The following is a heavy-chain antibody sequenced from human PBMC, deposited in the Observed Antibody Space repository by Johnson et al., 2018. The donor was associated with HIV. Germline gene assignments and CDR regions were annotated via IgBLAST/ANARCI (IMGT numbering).Heavy chain of an antibody. CDR2: IHQDGSAK. J-gene: IGHJ3*02. CDR3: AKVFGELPDAFDI. Sequence: MQLVESGGGLVKPGGSLRLSCAASGFTFSSYGMHWVRQAPGKGLEWVANIHQDGSAKYYLDSVKGRFAISRDNAKNSLYLQMNSLRAEDTAVYYCAKVFGELPDAFDIWGQGTMVTVSS. CDR1: GFTFSSYG. V-gene: IGHV3-7*03. D-gene: IGHD1-26*01.